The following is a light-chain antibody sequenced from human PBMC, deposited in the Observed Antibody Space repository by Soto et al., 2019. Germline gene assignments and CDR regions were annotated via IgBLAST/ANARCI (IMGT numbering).Light chain of an antibody. CDR2: GAS. CDR1: QTISSN. V-gene: IGKV3-15*01. J-gene: IGKJ1*01. Sequence: PSTLSGSVGDRVTITCRASQTISSNLAWYQQXPXQXXXXXXYGASTRATGIPARFSGSGSGTEFTLNISSLQPEDFAVYYCQQYNDWPPTFGQGTRWIS. CDR3: QQYNDWPPT.